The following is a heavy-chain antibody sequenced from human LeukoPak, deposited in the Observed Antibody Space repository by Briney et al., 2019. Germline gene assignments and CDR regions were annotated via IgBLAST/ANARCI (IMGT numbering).Heavy chain of an antibody. CDR2: IIPIFGTA. V-gene: IGHV1-69*13. Sequence: SVKVSCKASGGTFSSYAISWVRQAPGQGLEWMGGIIPIFGTANYAQKFQGRVTITADESTSTAYMELSSLRSEDTAVYYCARNRNDILTGYYLDYWGQGTLVTVSS. J-gene: IGHJ4*02. D-gene: IGHD3-9*01. CDR1: GGTFSSYA. CDR3: ARNRNDILTGYYLDY.